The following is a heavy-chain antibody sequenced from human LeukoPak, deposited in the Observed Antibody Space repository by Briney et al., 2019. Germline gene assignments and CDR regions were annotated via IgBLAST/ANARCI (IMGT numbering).Heavy chain of an antibody. J-gene: IGHJ4*02. CDR1: GGSISSSSYY. V-gene: IGHV4-39*07. CDR3: ARDRENYFDY. CDR2: IYYSGST. Sequence: SETLSLTCTVSGGSISSSSYYWGWIRQPPGKGLEWIGSIYYSGSTYHNPSLKSRVTISVDTSKNQFSLKLSSVTAADTAVYYCARDRENYFDYWGQGTLVTVSS.